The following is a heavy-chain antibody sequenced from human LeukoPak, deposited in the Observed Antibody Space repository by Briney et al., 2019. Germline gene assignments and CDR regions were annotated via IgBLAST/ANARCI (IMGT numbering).Heavy chain of an antibody. D-gene: IGHD3-22*01. V-gene: IGHV4-59*01. Sequence: PSETLSLTCTVSGGSISSYYWSWIRQPPGKGLEWIGYIHYSGSTNYNPSLKSRVTISVDTSKNQFSLKLSSVTAADTAVYYCARGDYDSSCLLDYWGQGTLVTVSS. CDR2: IHYSGST. J-gene: IGHJ4*02. CDR1: GGSISSYY. CDR3: ARGDYDSSCLLDY.